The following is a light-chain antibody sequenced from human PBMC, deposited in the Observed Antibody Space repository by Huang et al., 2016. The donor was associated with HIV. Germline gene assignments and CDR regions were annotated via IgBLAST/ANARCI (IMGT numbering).Light chain of an antibody. Sequence: EIVLTQSPATLSLSPGERATLSCRASQSVSSYLAWYQQKPGQPPRLLIYDAYNRATGIPARFSGSGSGTDFTLTISSLEPEDFAVYYCQQRSNWPPAFGQGTRLEIK. CDR1: QSVSSY. CDR2: DAY. J-gene: IGKJ5*01. CDR3: QQRSNWPPA. V-gene: IGKV3-11*01.